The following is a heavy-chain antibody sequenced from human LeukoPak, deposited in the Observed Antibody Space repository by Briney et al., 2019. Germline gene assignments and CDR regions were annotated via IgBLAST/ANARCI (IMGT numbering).Heavy chain of an antibody. Sequence: GGSLRLSCAASGFTFSSYGMSWVRQAPGKGLVWVSCINGDGSSTTYADSVKGRFTISRDNAKNTLYLQMNSLRGEDTAVYYCARDAERSFDYWGQGTLVTVSS. CDR1: GFTFSSYG. J-gene: IGHJ4*02. CDR3: ARDAERSFDY. V-gene: IGHV3-74*01. D-gene: IGHD3-10*01. CDR2: INGDGSST.